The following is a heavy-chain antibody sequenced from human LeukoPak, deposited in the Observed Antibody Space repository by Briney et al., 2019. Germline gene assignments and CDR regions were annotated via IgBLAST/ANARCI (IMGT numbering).Heavy chain of an antibody. V-gene: IGHV3-7*01. Sequence: GGSLRLSCVASEFTFTDYWMGWARQAPGKGLEWVANINRDGSETYYIDSVKGRFTISRDNAKNLLYLQMSSLRVEDTAVYYCARSCGSGFYFDYWGQGTLVTVSS. CDR1: EFTFTDYW. CDR2: INRDGSET. CDR3: ARSCGSGFYFDY. D-gene: IGHD3-10*01. J-gene: IGHJ4*02.